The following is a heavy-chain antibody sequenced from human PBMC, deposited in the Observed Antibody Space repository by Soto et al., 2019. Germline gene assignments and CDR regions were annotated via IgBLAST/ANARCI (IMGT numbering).Heavy chain of an antibody. CDR3: ARVPDR. CDR2: IYYSGSA. V-gene: IGHV4-59*12. Sequence: SETLSLTCTFSGGSISSYYWSWIRQPPGKRLEWIGYIYYSGSAYYNPSLKSRVTISVDTSNNQFSLRLTSVTAADTAVFYCARVPDRWGQGTLVTVSS. D-gene: IGHD2-2*01. CDR1: GGSISSYY. J-gene: IGHJ5*02.